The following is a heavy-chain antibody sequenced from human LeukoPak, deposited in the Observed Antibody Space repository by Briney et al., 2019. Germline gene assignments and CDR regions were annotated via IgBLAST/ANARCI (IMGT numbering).Heavy chain of an antibody. CDR3: ARSLRLGELSQFDY. CDR1: GDSISNYY. CDR2: IYTSGST. J-gene: IGHJ4*02. V-gene: IGHV4-4*09. D-gene: IGHD3-16*02. Sequence: SETLSLTCAVSGDSISNYYWSWIRQPPGKGLEWIGYIYTSGSTNYNPSLKSRVTISVDTSKNQFSLRLSSVTAADTAVYYCARSLRLGELSQFDYWGQGTLVTVSS.